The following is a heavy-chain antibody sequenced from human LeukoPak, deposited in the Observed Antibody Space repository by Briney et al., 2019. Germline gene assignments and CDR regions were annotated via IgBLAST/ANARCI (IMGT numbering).Heavy chain of an antibody. CDR2: LNANSDAT. V-gene: IGHV1-8*01. Sequence: GASLKLSCKASGYTFTTYDIDWVRQAPGQGLEWMARLNANSDATAYAQKFKGRVTMTRDTSISTAYMELSGLRSEDTAVYYCARGGGFPNWGQGTLVTVSS. D-gene: IGHD3-10*01. CDR3: ARGGGFPN. J-gene: IGHJ4*02. CDR1: GYTFTTYD.